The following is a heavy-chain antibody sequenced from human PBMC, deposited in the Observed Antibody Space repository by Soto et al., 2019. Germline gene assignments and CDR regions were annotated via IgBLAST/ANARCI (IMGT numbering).Heavy chain of an antibody. D-gene: IGHD6-19*01. CDR2: IYYSGST. V-gene: IGHV4-39*01. CDR1: GGSISSSSYY. Sequence: PSETLSLNCTVPGGSISSSSYYWGWIRQPPGKGLEWIGSIYYSGSTYYNPSLKSRVTISVDTSKNQFSLKLSSVTAADTAVYYCARQGAVAGALDYYYYYGMDVWGQGTTVT. CDR3: ARQGAVAGALDYYYYYGMDV. J-gene: IGHJ6*02.